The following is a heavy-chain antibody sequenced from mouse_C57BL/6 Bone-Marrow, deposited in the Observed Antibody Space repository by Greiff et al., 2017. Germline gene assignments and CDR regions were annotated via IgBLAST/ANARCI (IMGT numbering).Heavy chain of an antibody. Sequence: EVKLMESGPGLVKPSQSLSLTCSVTGYSITSGYYWNWIRQFPGNKLEWMGYISYDGSNNYNPSLKNRISITRDTSKNQFFLKLNSVTTEDTATYYCARARGWGFDYWGQGTTLTVSS. CDR2: ISYDGSN. V-gene: IGHV3-6*01. J-gene: IGHJ2*01. CDR1: GYSITSGYY. D-gene: IGHD3-3*01. CDR3: ARARGWGFDY.